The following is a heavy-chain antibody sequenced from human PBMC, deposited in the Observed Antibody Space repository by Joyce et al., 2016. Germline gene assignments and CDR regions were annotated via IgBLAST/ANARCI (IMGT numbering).Heavy chain of an antibody. CDR1: GGTFSNYA. Sequence: QVQLVQSGAEVKKSGSSVKVSCKASGGTFSNYAISWVRQAPGQGLEWMGGTIPMCQTANYAQKFQGRVTITADESTSTAYMELSTLRFEDTAVYFCARGRYYFDIHVWGQGTTVTVSS. V-gene: IGHV1-69*12. CDR3: ARGRYYFDIHV. CDR2: TIPMCQTA. J-gene: IGHJ6*02.